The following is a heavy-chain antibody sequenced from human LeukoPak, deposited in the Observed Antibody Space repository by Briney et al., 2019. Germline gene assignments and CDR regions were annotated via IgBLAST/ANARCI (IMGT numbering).Heavy chain of an antibody. J-gene: IGHJ4*02. CDR3: AKSLQSAWTHFDY. D-gene: IGHD3/OR15-3a*01. V-gene: IGHV3-23*01. Sequence: PGGSLRLSCAASGFTFNNYAMSWVRQAPGKGLEWVSAISGSGGSTYYADSVKGRFTISRDNSKNTLYLQMNSLRAEDTAVYYCAKSLQSAWTHFDYWGQGTQVTVSS. CDR1: GFTFNNYA. CDR2: ISGSGGST.